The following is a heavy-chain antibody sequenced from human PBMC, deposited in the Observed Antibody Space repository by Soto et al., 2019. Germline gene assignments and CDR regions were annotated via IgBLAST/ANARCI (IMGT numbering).Heavy chain of an antibody. CDR3: ARMSSSSGEGYYYYGMDV. D-gene: IGHD6-6*01. V-gene: IGHV2-70*01. CDR1: GFSLSTRGMC. CDR2: IDWDDDK. J-gene: IGHJ6*02. Sequence: GPTLVNPTQTLTLTCTFSGFSLSTRGMCVSWIRQPPGKSLEWLALIDWDDDKYYSTSLKTRLTISKDTSKNQVVLTMTNMDPVDTATYYCARMSSSSGEGYYYYGMDVWGQGTTVTVSS.